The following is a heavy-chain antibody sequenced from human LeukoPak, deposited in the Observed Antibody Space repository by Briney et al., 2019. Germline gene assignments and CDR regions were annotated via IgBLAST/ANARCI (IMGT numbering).Heavy chain of an antibody. CDR2: ISTFNDKT. J-gene: IGHJ4*02. V-gene: IGHV1-18*01. CDR1: GYIFTSYG. D-gene: IGHD2-15*01. CDR3: ARSGSCSWSSLFDH. Sequence: ASVKVSCKASGYIFTSYGITWVRQAPGQGLEWMGRISTFNDKTVFAEKFQGRVTMTTDTTTAYMTLRRLRSDDTAVYYCARSGSCSWSSLFDHWGQGSLVTVSS.